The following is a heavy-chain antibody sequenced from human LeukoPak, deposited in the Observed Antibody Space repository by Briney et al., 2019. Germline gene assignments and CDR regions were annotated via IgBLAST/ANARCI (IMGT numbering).Heavy chain of an antibody. CDR3: AKDRRTPMIVVVITTGFDY. Sequence: PGGSLRLSCAAPGFTFSSYAMSWVRQAPGKGLEWVSAISGSGGSTYYADSVKGRFTISRDNSKNTLYLQMNSLRAEDTAVYYCAKDRRTPMIVVVITTGFDYWGQGTLVTVSS. D-gene: IGHD3-22*01. CDR1: GFTFSSYA. V-gene: IGHV3-23*01. J-gene: IGHJ4*02. CDR2: ISGSGGST.